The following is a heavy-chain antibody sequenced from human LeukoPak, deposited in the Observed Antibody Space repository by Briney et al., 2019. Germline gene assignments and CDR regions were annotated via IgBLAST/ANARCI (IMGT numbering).Heavy chain of an antibody. V-gene: IGHV3-48*03. CDR2: ISSSSGSTI. Sequence: GGSLRLSCAASGFTFSSSEMKWVRQAPGKGLEWVSYISSSSGSTIYHAASVKGRFTISSDNAKTSLYLQMNSMRDEDTAVYYFVSDRYQLLHWGQGTLVTVSS. J-gene: IGHJ4*02. CDR3: VSDRYQLLH. D-gene: IGHD2-2*01. CDR1: GFTFSSSE.